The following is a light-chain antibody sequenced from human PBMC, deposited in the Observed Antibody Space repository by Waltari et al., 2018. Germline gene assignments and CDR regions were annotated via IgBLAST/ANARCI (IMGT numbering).Light chain of an antibody. V-gene: IGKV2-28*01. CDR1: QSLLHSNGYNY. Sequence: DIVMTQSPLSLPVTPGEPASISCRFSQSLLHSNGYNYLDWYLQKPGHSPQLLIYLGSNRASGVPDRFSGSESGTDFTLKISRVEAEDVGVYYCMQALQIPWTFGQGTKVEIK. CDR2: LGS. CDR3: MQALQIPWT. J-gene: IGKJ1*01.